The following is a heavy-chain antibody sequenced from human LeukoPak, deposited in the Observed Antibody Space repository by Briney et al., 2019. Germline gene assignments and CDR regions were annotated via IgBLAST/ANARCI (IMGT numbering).Heavy chain of an antibody. CDR2: INHSGST. CDR3: ATQAMSITGSEDYYYYYGMDV. J-gene: IGHJ6*02. CDR1: GGSFSGYY. V-gene: IGHV4-34*01. Sequence: PSETLSLTCAVYGGSFSGYYWSWIRQPPGKGLEWIGEINHSGSTNYNPSLESRVTISVDTSKNQFSLKLSSVTAADTVVYYCATQAMSITGSEDYYYYYGMDVWGQGTTVTVSS. D-gene: IGHD1-20*01.